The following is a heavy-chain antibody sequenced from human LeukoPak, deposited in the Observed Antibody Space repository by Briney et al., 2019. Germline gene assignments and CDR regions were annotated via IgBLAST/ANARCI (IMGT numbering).Heavy chain of an antibody. D-gene: IGHD5-24*01. CDR2: ISYDGGNK. CDR1: GFTFSSYA. V-gene: IGHV3-30*04. J-gene: IGHJ4*02. Sequence: PGGSLRLSCAASGFTFSSYAMHWVRQAPGKGLQWVAVISYDGGNKHYADSVKGRFTISSDNSKNTLYLQMNSLRAEDTAVYYCARDRWLQPSERFDYWGQGTLVTVSS. CDR3: ARDRWLQPSERFDY.